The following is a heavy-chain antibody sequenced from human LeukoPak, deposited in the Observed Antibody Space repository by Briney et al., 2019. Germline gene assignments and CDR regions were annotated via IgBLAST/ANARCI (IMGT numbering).Heavy chain of an antibody. CDR1: GYTFTSYG. CDR2: ISAYNGNT. J-gene: IGHJ4*02. CDR3: ARVGYCSGGSCYSAGNFDY. D-gene: IGHD2-15*01. V-gene: IGHV1-18*01. Sequence: ASVKVSCKASGYTFTSYGISWVRQAPGQGLEWMGWISAYNGNTNYAQKLQGRVTMTTDTSTSTACMELRSLRSDDTAVYYCARVGYCSGGSCYSAGNFDYWGQGTLVTVSS.